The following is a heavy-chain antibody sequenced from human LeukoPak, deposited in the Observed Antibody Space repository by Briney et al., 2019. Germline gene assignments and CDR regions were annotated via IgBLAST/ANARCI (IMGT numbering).Heavy chain of an antibody. CDR1: GFTFSDYA. V-gene: IGHV3-11*01. CDR3: AGYHWNSGVVY. J-gene: IGHJ4*02. CDR2: ISRSGDTI. Sequence: GGSLRLSCAASGFTFSDYAMSWIRQAPGQGLEWVSYISRSGDTIDYADSVKGRSSISRDNAKNSLYLQMNSLRAEDTAVYYCAGYHWNSGVVYWGQGTLVTVSS. D-gene: IGHD1-7*01.